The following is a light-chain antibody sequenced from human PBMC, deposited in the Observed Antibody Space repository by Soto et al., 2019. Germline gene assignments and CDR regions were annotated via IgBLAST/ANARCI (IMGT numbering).Light chain of an antibody. CDR3: QQSYSTPPIT. CDR1: QSISSY. CDR2: AAS. J-gene: IGKJ5*01. V-gene: IGKV1-39*01. Sequence: VGDRFTITCRASQSISSYLNWYQQKPGKAPKLLIYAASSLQSGVPSRFSGSGSGTDFTLTISSLQPEDFATYYCQQSYSTPPITFGQGTRLEIK.